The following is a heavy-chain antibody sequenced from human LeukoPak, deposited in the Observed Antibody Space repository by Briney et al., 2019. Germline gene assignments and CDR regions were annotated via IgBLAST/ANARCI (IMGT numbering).Heavy chain of an antibody. Sequence: GGSLRLSCAASGFTFSSYSMNWVRQAPGKGLEWVSSISSSSSYIYYADLVKGRFTISRDNAKNSLYLQMNSLRAEDTAVYYCARDLIVGATDYWGQGTLVTVSS. CDR2: ISSSSSYI. V-gene: IGHV3-21*01. D-gene: IGHD1-26*01. CDR1: GFTFSSYS. CDR3: ARDLIVGATDY. J-gene: IGHJ4*02.